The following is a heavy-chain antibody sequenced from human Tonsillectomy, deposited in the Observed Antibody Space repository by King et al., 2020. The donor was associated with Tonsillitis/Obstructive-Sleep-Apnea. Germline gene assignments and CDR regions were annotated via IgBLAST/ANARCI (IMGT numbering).Heavy chain of an antibody. D-gene: IGHD3-9*01. J-gene: IGHJ4*02. Sequence: VQLVESGGDLIQPGGSLRLSCAASGFTVGNNYITWVRQAPGKGLEWVSSIYSDDNTYYADSVKGRFAISRDNSKNTLYLQMNSLRTEDTAVYYCASPLTGLHYWGQGTLVTGSS. V-gene: IGHV3-53*01. CDR1: GFTVGNNY. CDR3: ASPLTGLHY. CDR2: IYSDDNT.